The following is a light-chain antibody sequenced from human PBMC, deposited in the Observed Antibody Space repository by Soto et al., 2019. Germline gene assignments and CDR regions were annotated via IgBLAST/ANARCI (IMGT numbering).Light chain of an antibody. V-gene: IGKV3-11*01. CDR2: DAS. Sequence: EIVLTQSPATLSLSPGERATLSCRAGQSVSSYLAWYQQKPGQAPRLLIYDASNRATGIPARFSGSGSGTDFTLTLTSLEPEDFAVYYCQQRSNWPSTFGGGTKVDIK. CDR3: QQRSNWPST. J-gene: IGKJ4*01. CDR1: QSVSSY.